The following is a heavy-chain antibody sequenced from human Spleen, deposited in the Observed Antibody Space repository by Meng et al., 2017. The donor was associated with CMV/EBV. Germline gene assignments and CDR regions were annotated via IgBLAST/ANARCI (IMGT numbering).Heavy chain of an antibody. V-gene: IGHV3-11*01. D-gene: IGHD2-2*01. J-gene: IGHJ4*02. CDR3: ARETDCSSTTCRRGNLDYLDH. Sequence: GESLKISCAASGFTFSDYYMSWIRQAPGKGLEWVSYISSSGSTIYYADSVKGRFTISRDNAKKSLFLQMNSLRADDTAVYYCARETDCSSTTCRRGNLDYLDHWGQGTLVTVSS. CDR2: ISSSGSTI. CDR1: GFTFSDYY.